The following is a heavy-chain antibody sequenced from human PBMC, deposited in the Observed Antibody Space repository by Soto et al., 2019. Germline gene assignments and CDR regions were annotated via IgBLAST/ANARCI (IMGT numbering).Heavy chain of an antibody. D-gene: IGHD2-2*02. CDR1: GFTFSTYA. CDR2: ISHDGSDK. V-gene: IGHV3-30-3*01. CDR3: ARARRAWLYHDF. J-gene: IGHJ4*02. Sequence: SLRLSCAASGFTFSTYAMHWVRQAPGKGLEWVALISHDGSDKNYADSVKGRFTISRDNSKNTLYLQMNSLRAEDTAVYSCARARRAWLYHDFWGQGTLVTVSS.